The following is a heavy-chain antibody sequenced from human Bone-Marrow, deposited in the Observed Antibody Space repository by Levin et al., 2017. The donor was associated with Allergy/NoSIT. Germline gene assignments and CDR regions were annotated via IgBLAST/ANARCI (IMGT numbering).Heavy chain of an antibody. D-gene: IGHD3-22*01. Sequence: SLKISCAASGFTFDDYAMHWVRQAPGKGLEWVSGISWNSGSIGYADSVKGRFTISRDNAKNSLYLQMNSLRAEDTALYYCAKDLAPGMIAGTGAFDIWGQGTMVTVSS. CDR3: AKDLAPGMIAGTGAFDI. CDR1: GFTFDDYA. J-gene: IGHJ3*02. V-gene: IGHV3-9*01. CDR2: ISWNSGSI.